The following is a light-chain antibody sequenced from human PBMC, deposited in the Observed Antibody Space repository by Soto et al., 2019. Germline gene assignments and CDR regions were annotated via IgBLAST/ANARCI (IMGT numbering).Light chain of an antibody. V-gene: IGKV1-17*01. CDR1: QGIRSD. J-gene: IGKJ1*01. CDR3: LQHNSYPWT. Sequence: QYPSSLSASLGDRVTVTCRASQGIRSDLGWFQQKPGKAPKRLISAASRLETGVPSRFSGSGSGTEFTLTISSLQPEDFATYYCLQHNSYPWTFGQGTKVDNK. CDR2: AAS.